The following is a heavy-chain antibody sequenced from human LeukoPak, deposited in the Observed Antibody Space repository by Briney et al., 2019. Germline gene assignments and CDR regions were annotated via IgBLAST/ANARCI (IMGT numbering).Heavy chain of an antibody. D-gene: IGHD4-23*01. CDR1: GGSISSGGYY. J-gene: IGHJ5*02. V-gene: IGHV4-31*03. Sequence: SETLSLTCTVSGGSISSGGYYWSWIRQHPGKGLEWIGYIYYSGSTYYNPSLKSRVTISVDTSKNQFSLKLSSVTAADTAVYYCARGASTVVTPGRNWFDPWGQGTLVTVSS. CDR2: IYYSGST. CDR3: ARGASTVVTPGRNWFDP.